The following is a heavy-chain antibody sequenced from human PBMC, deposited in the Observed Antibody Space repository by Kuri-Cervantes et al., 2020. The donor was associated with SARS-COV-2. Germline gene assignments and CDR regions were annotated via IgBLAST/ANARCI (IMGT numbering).Heavy chain of an antibody. CDR1: GFTFSSYW. J-gene: IGHJ3*02. D-gene: IGHD3-10*01. V-gene: IGHV3-7*01. CDR3: ARTTYGSGSYWDDAFDI. CDR2: IKQDGSEK. Sequence: GESLKISCAASGFTFSSYWMSWVRQAPGKGLEWVANIKQDGSEKYYVDSVKGRFTISRDNAKNSLYLQMNSLRAEDTAVYYCARTTYGSGSYWDDAFDIWGQETMVTVSS.